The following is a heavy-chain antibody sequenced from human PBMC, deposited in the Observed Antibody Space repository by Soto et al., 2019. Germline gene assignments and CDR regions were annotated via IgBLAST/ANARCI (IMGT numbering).Heavy chain of an antibody. J-gene: IGHJ5*02. V-gene: IGHV3-23*01. CDR2: ISGAGDSP. D-gene: IGHD2-21*02. Sequence: EVQLLESGGGLVQPGGSLGLSCAASGFNFRSTAMSWVRQPPGKGLEWVSAISGAGDSPFYADSVKGRFTISRDNSKNILYLDINSLRPEDTAMYYCAKGGDYDLDFDPLGQGTPVTVSS. CDR1: GFNFRSTA. CDR3: AKGGDYDLDFDP.